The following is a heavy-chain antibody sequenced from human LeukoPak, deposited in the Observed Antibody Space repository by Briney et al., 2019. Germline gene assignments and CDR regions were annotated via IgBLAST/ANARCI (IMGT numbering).Heavy chain of an antibody. D-gene: IGHD3-3*01. CDR2: IYHSGST. J-gene: IGHJ4*02. CDR3: ARGGEWLDY. CDR1: GGSISGYY. Sequence: SETLSLTCTVSGGSISGYYWSWLRQPPGKGLEYIGYIYHSGSTNYNPSLKSRVTISVDTSDNQFSLKLSSVTAADTAVYYCARGGEWLDYWGQGTLVTVSS. V-gene: IGHV4-59*01.